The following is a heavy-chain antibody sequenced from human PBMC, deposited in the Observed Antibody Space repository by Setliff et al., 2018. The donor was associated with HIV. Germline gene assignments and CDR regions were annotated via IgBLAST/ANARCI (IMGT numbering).Heavy chain of an antibody. CDR1: GDSISTGTYY. V-gene: IGHV4-39*07. CDR3: ARSMKGTYHYGMDV. D-gene: IGHD3-10*01. Sequence: PSETLSLTCSVSGDSISTGTYYWGWIRQPPGKGLEWIGSVSYSGSTLYNPSLKSRLTISVDTSMNQFSLNLTSVTAADTAVYYCARSMKGTYHYGMDVWGQGTTVTVSS. CDR2: VSYSGST. J-gene: IGHJ6*02.